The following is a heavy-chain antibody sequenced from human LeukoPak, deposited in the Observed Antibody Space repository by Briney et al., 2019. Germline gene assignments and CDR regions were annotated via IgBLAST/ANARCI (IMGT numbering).Heavy chain of an antibody. Sequence: GGPLRLSCAASGFTFSSYAMSWVRQAPGKGLEWVSAISGSGGSTYYADSVKGRFTISRDNSKNTLYLQMNSLRAEDTAVYYCALLLWSGRYFHYWGQGTLVTVSS. D-gene: IGHD3-3*01. J-gene: IGHJ4*02. V-gene: IGHV3-23*01. CDR2: ISGSGGST. CDR3: ALLLWSGRYFHY. CDR1: GFTFSSYA.